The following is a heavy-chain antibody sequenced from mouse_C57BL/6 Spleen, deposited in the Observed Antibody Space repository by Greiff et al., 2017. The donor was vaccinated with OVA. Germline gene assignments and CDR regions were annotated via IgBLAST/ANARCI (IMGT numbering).Heavy chain of an antibody. J-gene: IGHJ3*01. CDR1: GFSFNTYA. D-gene: IGHD4-1*01. V-gene: IGHV10-1*01. CDR2: IRSKSNNYAT. CDR3: VRTANWDGFAY. Sequence: EVNVVESGGGLVQPKGSLKLSCAASGFSFNTYAMNWVRQAPGKGLEWVARIRSKSNNYATYYADSVKDRFTISRDDSESMLYLQMNNLKTEDTAMYYCVRTANWDGFAYWGQGTLVTVSA.